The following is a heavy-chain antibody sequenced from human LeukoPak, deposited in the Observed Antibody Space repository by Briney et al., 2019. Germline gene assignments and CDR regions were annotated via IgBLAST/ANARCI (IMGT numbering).Heavy chain of an antibody. Sequence: GGSLRLSCAASGFTFSDYYMSWIRQAPGKGLEWVSYISSSGSTIYYADSVKGRFTISRDNAKNSLYLQMNSLRAEDTAVYYCARDSYDSSGYYYDSYYYGMDVWGQGTTVTVSS. CDR2: ISSSGSTI. J-gene: IGHJ6*02. V-gene: IGHV3-11*01. CDR3: ARDSYDSSGYYYDSYYYGMDV. D-gene: IGHD3-22*01. CDR1: GFTFSDYY.